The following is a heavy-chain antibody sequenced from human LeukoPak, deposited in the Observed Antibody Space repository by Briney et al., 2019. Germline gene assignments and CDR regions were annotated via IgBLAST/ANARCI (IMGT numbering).Heavy chain of an antibody. D-gene: IGHD3-9*01. J-gene: IGHJ5*02. Sequence: PGGSLRLSCAASGFTFSSYSMNWVRPAPGKGLEWVSSISSSSSYIYYANTVKGRFTISRDNAKNSLYLQMTSLRAEDTAVYYCASLPDYDILTGYSNWFDPWGQGTLVTVSS. CDR1: GFTFSSYS. CDR2: ISSSSSYI. V-gene: IGHV3-21*01. CDR3: ASLPDYDILTGYSNWFDP.